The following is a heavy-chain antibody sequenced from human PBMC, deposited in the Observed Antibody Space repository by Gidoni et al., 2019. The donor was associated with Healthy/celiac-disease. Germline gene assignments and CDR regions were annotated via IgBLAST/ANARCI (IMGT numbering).Heavy chain of an antibody. CDR3: ARSFCLQSSTSCRDPKIYWYFDL. Sequence: QVQLVQSGAEVKKPGSSVKVSCKASGGTFSSYAIRWVRQAPGQGLEWMGGVIPIFGTANYAQKFQGRVTITADKSTSTAYMELSSLRSEDTAVYYCARSFCLQSSTSCRDPKIYWYFDLWGRGTLVTVSS. CDR2: VIPIFGTA. D-gene: IGHD2-2*01. V-gene: IGHV1-69*06. J-gene: IGHJ2*01. CDR1: GGTFSSYA.